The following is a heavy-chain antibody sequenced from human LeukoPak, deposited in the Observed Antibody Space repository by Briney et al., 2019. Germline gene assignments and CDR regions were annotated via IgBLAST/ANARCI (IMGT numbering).Heavy chain of an antibody. CDR3: ATPTAGTWHFDY. V-gene: IGHV3-7*01. CDR1: GITLSNYG. D-gene: IGHD1-1*01. J-gene: IGHJ4*02. CDR2: IKQDASER. Sequence: QSGGSLRLSCAVSGITLSNYGMSWVRQAPGKGLEWVANIKQDASERYYVDSVKGRFTISRDNAKNSLYLQMNSLRAEDTAVYYCATPTAGTWHFDYWGQGTLVTVSS.